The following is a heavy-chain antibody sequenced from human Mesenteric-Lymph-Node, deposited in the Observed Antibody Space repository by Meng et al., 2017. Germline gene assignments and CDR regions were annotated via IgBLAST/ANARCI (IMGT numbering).Heavy chain of an antibody. Sequence: QVQLVLAWAAVKKPGSSVEASCKASGGSFSSSDISWVRQATGQGLEWMGGIITIFGTANYAQKFQGRVTMTADASTNTACMELSGLRSEDTAVYYCAKTDIGDGYYFDYWGQGTLVTVSS. D-gene: IGHD1-1*01. CDR2: IITIFGTA. V-gene: IGHV1-69*01. CDR3: AKTDIGDGYYFDY. J-gene: IGHJ4*02. CDR1: GGSFSSSD.